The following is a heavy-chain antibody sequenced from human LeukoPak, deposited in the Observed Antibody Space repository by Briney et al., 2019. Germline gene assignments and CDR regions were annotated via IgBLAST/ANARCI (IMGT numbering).Heavy chain of an antibody. V-gene: IGHV4-34*01. CDR1: GGSFSGYY. Sequence: SETLSLTCAVYGGSFSGYYWSWIRQPPGKGLERIGEINHSGSTNYNPSLKSRVTISVDTSKNQFSLKLSSVTAADTAVYYCARGRLRVAARPNWFDPWGQGTLVTVSS. CDR3: ARGRLRVAARPNWFDP. D-gene: IGHD6-6*01. J-gene: IGHJ5*02. CDR2: INHSGST.